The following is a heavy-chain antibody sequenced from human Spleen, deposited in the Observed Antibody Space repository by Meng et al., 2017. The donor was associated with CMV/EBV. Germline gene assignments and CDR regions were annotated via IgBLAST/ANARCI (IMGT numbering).Heavy chain of an antibody. Sequence: SIRSGDYCWTWIRQPPGKGLEWIGHIYYRGSAHYNPSLKNRLLISTGTSKNQISLKLTSVTAADTAVYYCARDEGQPAAGTYYGLDVWGQGTTVTVSS. CDR3: ARDEGQPAAGTYYGLDV. V-gene: IGHV4-30-4*08. D-gene: IGHD6-13*01. J-gene: IGHJ6*02. CDR1: SIRSGDYC. CDR2: IYYRGSA.